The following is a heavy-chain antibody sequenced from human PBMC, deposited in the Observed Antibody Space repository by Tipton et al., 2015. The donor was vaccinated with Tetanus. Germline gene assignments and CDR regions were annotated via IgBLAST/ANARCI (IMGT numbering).Heavy chain of an antibody. CDR3: TRRSFLVRGGYYFDY. J-gene: IGHJ4*02. CDR1: GVSMSTTNYF. CDR2: IYYSGNT. D-gene: IGHD6-13*01. V-gene: IGHV4-39*01. Sequence: TLSLTCSVSGVSMSTTNYFWGWIRQPPGKPLEWIGSIYYSGNTFYNPSLQSRVTISVDTSKNQFSLNLSSMTAADTAVYYCTRRSFLVRGGYYFDYWGQGTLVTVSS.